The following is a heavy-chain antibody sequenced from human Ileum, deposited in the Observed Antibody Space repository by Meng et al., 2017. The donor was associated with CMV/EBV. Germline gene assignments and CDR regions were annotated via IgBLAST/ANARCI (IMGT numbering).Heavy chain of an antibody. V-gene: IGHV3-23*01. Sequence: GESLKISCAASGFAFGSHAMNWVRRAPGKGLEWVSTIGGSGHLTWYADSVRGRFTISRDNSKNTLFLHMNSLRADDTAVYFCVKTTQSPYSWGQGTLATVSS. CDR3: VKTTQSPYS. CDR1: GFAFGSHA. J-gene: IGHJ4*02. CDR2: IGGSGHLT. D-gene: IGHD1-14*01.